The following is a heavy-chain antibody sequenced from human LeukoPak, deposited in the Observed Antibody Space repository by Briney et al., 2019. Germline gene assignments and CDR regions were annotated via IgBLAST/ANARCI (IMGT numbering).Heavy chain of an antibody. CDR1: GGTFSSYA. CDR3: ASSVVAATGTDY. V-gene: IGHV1-69*06. CDR2: IIPIFGTA. J-gene: IGHJ4*02. D-gene: IGHD2-15*01. Sequence: ASVKVSCKASGGTFSSYAISWVRQAPGQGLEWMGGIIPIFGTANYAQKFQGRVTITADKSTSTAYMELSSLRSEDTAVYYCASSVVAATGTDYWGQGTLVTVSP.